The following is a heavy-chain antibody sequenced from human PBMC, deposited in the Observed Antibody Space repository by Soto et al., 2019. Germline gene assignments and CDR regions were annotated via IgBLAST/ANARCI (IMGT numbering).Heavy chain of an antibody. J-gene: IGHJ3*02. CDR2: ISSSSSYI. D-gene: IGHD2-21*02. Sequence: GGSLRLSCAASGFTFSSYGRNWVRQAPGKGLEWVSSISSSSSYIYYADSVKGRFTISRDNAKNSLYLQMNSLRAEDTAVYYCARDRGYCGGDCYSGAFDIWGQGTMVTVSS. CDR3: ARDRGYCGGDCYSGAFDI. V-gene: IGHV3-21*01. CDR1: GFTFSSYG.